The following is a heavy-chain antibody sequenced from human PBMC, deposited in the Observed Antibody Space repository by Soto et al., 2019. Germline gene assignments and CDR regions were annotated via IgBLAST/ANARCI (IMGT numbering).Heavy chain of an antibody. CDR3: AKESGGFGELSLDY. Sequence: EVQLVESGGGLVQPGGSLRLSCAASGFTFSDHYMDWVRQAPGKGLVWVGRTRNKANSYTTEYAASVKGRFTISRDESKTSLYQQNNSLKTEDTAVYYCAKESGGFGELSLDYWGQGTLVTVSS. CDR2: TRNKANSYTT. D-gene: IGHD3-10*01. CDR1: GFTFSDHY. J-gene: IGHJ4*02. V-gene: IGHV3-72*01.